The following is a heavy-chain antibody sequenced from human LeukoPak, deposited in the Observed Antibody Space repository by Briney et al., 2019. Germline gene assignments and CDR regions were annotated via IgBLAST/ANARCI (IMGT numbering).Heavy chain of an antibody. V-gene: IGHV4-4*02. CDR2: IYHSGST. CDR3: ARDLGMGGSYLQYNWFDP. CDR1: GGSISSSNW. Sequence: SGTLSLTCAVSGGSISSSNWWSWVRQPPGKGLEWIGEIYHSGSTYYNPSLKSRVTISVDTSKNQFSLKLSSVTAADTAVYYCARDLGMGGSYLQYNWFDPWGQGTLVTVSS. D-gene: IGHD1-26*01. J-gene: IGHJ5*02.